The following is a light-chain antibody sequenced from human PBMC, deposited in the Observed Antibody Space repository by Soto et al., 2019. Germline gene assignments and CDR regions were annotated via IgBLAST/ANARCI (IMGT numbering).Light chain of an antibody. CDR2: AAS. V-gene: IGKV1-12*01. J-gene: IGKJ5*01. CDR1: QSISSW. Sequence: DIQMTQSPSSVSASVGDRVTITCRASQSISSWLAWHQQKPGTVPKLLIYAASSLQSGVPSRFSCSGAWTAFTLTIFSLHPEDFGSYYRQQGYSFPITFGQGTRLEIK. CDR3: QQGYSFPIT.